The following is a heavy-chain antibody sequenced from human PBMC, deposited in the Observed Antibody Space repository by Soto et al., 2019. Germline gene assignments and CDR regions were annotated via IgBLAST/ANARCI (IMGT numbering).Heavy chain of an antibody. CDR2: INHSGST. D-gene: IGHD3-9*01. Sequence: SDTLSLTSAVYGGSFSGYYWSWIRQPPGKGLEWIGEINHSGSTNYNPSLKSRVTISVDTSKNQFSLKLSSVTAADTAVYYRARDVLRYFDWSSGAGGMDVWGQETTVTVSS. V-gene: IGHV4-34*01. CDR3: ARDVLRYFDWSSGAGGMDV. CDR1: GGSFSGYY. J-gene: IGHJ6*02.